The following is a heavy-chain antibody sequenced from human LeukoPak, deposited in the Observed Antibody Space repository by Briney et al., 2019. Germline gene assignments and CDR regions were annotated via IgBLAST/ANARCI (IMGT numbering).Heavy chain of an antibody. CDR3: AELGITMIGGV. Sequence: GGSLRLSCAASGFIFSSYSMNWVRQAPGQGLEWVSSISSSSSYIYYADSVKGRFTIARDNAKNSLYLQMNSLRAEDTAVYYCAELGITMIGGVWGKGTTVTISS. D-gene: IGHD3-10*02. CDR1: GFIFSSYS. J-gene: IGHJ6*04. V-gene: IGHV3-21*01. CDR2: ISSSSSYI.